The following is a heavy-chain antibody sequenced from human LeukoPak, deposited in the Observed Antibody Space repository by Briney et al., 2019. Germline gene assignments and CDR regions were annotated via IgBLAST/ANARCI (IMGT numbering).Heavy chain of an antibody. CDR2: ISGSGGST. J-gene: IGHJ4*02. D-gene: IGHD1-26*01. CDR3: ASDRESYYEYYFDY. V-gene: IGHV3-23*01. CDR1: GFTFSTDA. Sequence: GGSLRLSCAASGFTFSTDAMSWVRQAPGKGLEWVSAISGSGGSTYYADSVKGRFTVSRDNSKNTLYLQMNSLRVEDTAVYYCASDRESYYEYYFDYWGQGTLVTVSS.